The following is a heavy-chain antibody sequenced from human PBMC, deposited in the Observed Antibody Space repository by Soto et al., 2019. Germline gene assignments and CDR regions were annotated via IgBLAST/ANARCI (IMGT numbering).Heavy chain of an antibody. V-gene: IGHV3-9*01. J-gene: IGHJ4*02. CDR2: ISWNSGSI. Sequence: LRLSCAASGFTFDDYAMHWVRQAPGKGLEWVSGISWNSGSIGYADSVKGRFTISRDNAKNSLYLQMNSLRAEDTALYYCAKDKSSGYDYTKSCFDYWGQGTLVTVSS. CDR1: GFTFDDYA. CDR3: AKDKSSGYDYTKSCFDY. D-gene: IGHD5-12*01.